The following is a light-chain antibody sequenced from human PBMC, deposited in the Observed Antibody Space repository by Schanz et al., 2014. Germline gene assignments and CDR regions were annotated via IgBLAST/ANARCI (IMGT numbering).Light chain of an antibody. CDR3: QQYGSSFGT. V-gene: IGKV3-20*01. J-gene: IGKJ1*01. Sequence: EIVLTQSPGTLSLSPGERATLSCRANQSVSYYLAWYQQKPGQTPRLLIYRASSRAPGISARFSGSGSGTDFTLTISRLEPEDFAVYYCQQYGSSFGTFGQGTEVEIK. CDR1: QSVSYY. CDR2: RAS.